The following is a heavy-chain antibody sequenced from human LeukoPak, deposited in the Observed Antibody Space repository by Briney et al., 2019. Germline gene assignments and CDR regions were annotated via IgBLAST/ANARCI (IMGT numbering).Heavy chain of an antibody. CDR2: ITAGGTTT. CDR3: AKLYGDYKHAFPL. D-gene: IGHD4-17*01. Sequence: PGRSLRLSCAASGFTFSIYAMSWVRQSPGKGLEWVSSITAGGTTTYYEDSVKGRFTISRDNSKSTLYLQMNSLSAEDTALYYCAKLYGDYKHAFPLWGQGTMVTVSS. J-gene: IGHJ3*01. CDR1: GFTFSIYA. V-gene: IGHV3-23*01.